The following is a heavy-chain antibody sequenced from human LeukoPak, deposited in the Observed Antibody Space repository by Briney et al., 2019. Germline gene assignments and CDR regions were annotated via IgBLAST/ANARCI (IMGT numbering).Heavy chain of an antibody. D-gene: IGHD6-19*01. CDR2: IHTSWTT. CDR3: ARHRVIAVAPGYFDY. Sequence: SETLSLTCTVSGDSMSSYYWNFIRQPAGKGLEWIGRIHTSWTTYYNPSLKSRITMSVDTSRNQFSLRLTSVTAADTAVFYCARHRVIAVAPGYFDYWGQGNLATVSS. CDR1: GDSMSSYY. V-gene: IGHV4-4*07. J-gene: IGHJ4*02.